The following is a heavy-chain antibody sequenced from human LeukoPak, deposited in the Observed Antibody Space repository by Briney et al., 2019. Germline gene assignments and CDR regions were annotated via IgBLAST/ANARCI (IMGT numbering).Heavy chain of an antibody. CDR3: ARHVEFGVDYSMIFYI. Sequence: SETLTLSCAVSGGSISSYEYNWVRIPPPQGQELVWYGSIYYSVSTEYNPSLKSRVTISVDTSKNPLSLKLSSVSAADTAVYYCARHVEFGVDYSMIFYIWGQEAMFTVSS. J-gene: IGHJ3*02. CDR1: GGSISSYEYN. D-gene: IGHD4-11*01. CDR2: IYYSVST. V-gene: IGHV4-39*01.